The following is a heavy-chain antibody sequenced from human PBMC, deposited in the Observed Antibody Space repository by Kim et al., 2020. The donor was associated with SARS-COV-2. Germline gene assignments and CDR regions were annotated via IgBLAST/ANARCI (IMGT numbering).Heavy chain of an antibody. J-gene: IGHJ6*02. D-gene: IGHD6-13*01. CDR2: ISGSGGST. Sequence: GGSLRLSCAASGFTFSSYAMSWVRQAPGKGLEWVSAISGSGGSTYYADSVKGRFTISRDNSKNTLYLQMNSLRAEDTAVYYCAKDLSSSWSPPGYYYGMDVWGQGTTVTVSS. V-gene: IGHV3-23*01. CDR3: AKDLSSSWSPPGYYYGMDV. CDR1: GFTFSSYA.